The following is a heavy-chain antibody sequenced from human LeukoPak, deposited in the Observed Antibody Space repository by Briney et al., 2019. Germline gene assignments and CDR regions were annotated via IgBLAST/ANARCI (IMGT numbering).Heavy chain of an antibody. D-gene: IGHD6-19*01. V-gene: IGHV4-59*07. CDR2: VYSSGST. CDR3: ARGWGYFDY. J-gene: IGHJ4*02. CDR1: GVSISSYY. Sequence: SDTLSLTCTVSGVSISSYYWSWIRQPPGKGLEWIGYVYSSGSTNYNPSLKSRVTISVDTSKNQFSLRLTSVTAADTAVYYCARGWGYFDYWGQGTLVTVSS.